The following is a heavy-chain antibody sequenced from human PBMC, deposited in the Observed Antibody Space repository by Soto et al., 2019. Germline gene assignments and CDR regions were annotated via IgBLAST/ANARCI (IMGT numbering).Heavy chain of an antibody. J-gene: IGHJ5*02. V-gene: IGHV3-21*01. CDR2: ISSSSSYI. Sequence: PGGSLRLSCAASGFTFSSYSMNWVRQAPGKGLEWVSSISSSSSYIYYADSVKGRFTIPRDNAKNSLYLQMNSLRAEDTAVYYCARDTAGRNWFDPWGQGTLVTVSS. CDR1: GFTFSSYS. D-gene: IGHD6-13*01. CDR3: ARDTAGRNWFDP.